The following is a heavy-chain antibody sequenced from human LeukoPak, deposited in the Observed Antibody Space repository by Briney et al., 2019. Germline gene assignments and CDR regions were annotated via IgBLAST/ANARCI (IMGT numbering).Heavy chain of an antibody. CDR1: GYSFTSYW. CDR2: IYPGDSDT. Sequence: GESLQISCKGSGYSFTSYWIGWVRQMPGKGLEWMGIIYPGDSDTRYSPSFQGQVTISADKSISTAYLQWSSLKASDTAMYYCARRGYYDSSGYYYYTWDAFDIWGQGTMVTVSS. J-gene: IGHJ3*02. D-gene: IGHD3-22*01. V-gene: IGHV5-51*01. CDR3: ARRGYYDSSGYYYYTWDAFDI.